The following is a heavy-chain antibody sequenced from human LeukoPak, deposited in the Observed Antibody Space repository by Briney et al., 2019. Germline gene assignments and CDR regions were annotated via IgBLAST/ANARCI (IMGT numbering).Heavy chain of an antibody. CDR3: ARSQWRGGDPFDY. CDR1: GFTFNNYA. J-gene: IGHJ4*02. D-gene: IGHD2-21*02. V-gene: IGHV3-23*01. Sequence: GGSLRLSCAASGFTFNNYAMTWVRQAPGKGLEWVSAISGGGSTYYAASVKGRFTISRDNPKNALYLQMNSLRAEDTAVYYCARSQWRGGDPFDYWGQGTLVTVSS. CDR2: ISGGGST.